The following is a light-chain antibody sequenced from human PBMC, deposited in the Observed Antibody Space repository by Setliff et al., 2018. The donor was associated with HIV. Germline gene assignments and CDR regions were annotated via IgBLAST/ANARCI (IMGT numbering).Light chain of an antibody. CDR3: QQYGSSPLT. CDR1: QSVSSTY. V-gene: IGKV3-20*01. J-gene: IGKJ4*01. Sequence: EIVLTQSPGTLSLSPGERATLSCRASQSVSSTYLAWYQQRPGQAPRLLIYGTFGRATGIPDRFSGSGSGTDFTLTISRLEPEDFAVYYCQQYGSSPLTFGGGTKVDIK. CDR2: GTF.